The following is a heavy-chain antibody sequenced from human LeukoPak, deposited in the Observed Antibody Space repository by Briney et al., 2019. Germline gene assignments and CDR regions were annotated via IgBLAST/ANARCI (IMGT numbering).Heavy chain of an antibody. CDR3: ARDLYYDSSGYSYP. CDR1: GFTFSSYA. Sequence: GGSLRLSCAASGFTFSSYAMHWVRQAPGKGLEWVAVISYDGSNKYYADSVKGRFTISRDNSKNTLYLQMNSLRAEDTAVYYCARDLYYDSSGYSYPWGQGTLVTVSS. J-gene: IGHJ5*02. CDR2: ISYDGSNK. V-gene: IGHV3-30*14. D-gene: IGHD3-22*01.